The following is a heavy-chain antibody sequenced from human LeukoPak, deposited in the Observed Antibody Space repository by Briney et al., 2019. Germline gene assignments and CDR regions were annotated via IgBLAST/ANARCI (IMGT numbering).Heavy chain of an antibody. V-gene: IGHV3-23*01. D-gene: IGHD2-2*01. J-gene: IGHJ4*02. CDR3: ARSIVVVPAAHAFDY. CDR2: ISPSGTNT. CDR1: GATFSSYT. Sequence: QPGGSLRLSCAASGATFSSYTMSWVRQAPGKGLEWVSGISPSGTNTYHANSVKGRFTISRDNAKNSLYLQMNSLRAEDTAVYYCARSIVVVPAAHAFDYWGQGTLVTVSS.